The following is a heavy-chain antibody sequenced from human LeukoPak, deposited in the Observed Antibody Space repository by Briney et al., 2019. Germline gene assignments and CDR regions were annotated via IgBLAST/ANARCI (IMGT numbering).Heavy chain of an antibody. J-gene: IGHJ4*02. Sequence: PGGSLRLSCAASGFPFISNYMSWVRQAPGRGLVGVSVIYSGGSTYYADSVKGRFTISRDNSKNTLYLQMNSLRAEDTAVYYCARGPGSHSNFEDYWGQGTLVTVSS. CDR1: GFPFISNY. V-gene: IGHV3-53*01. CDR3: ARGPGSHSNFEDY. D-gene: IGHD4-11*01. CDR2: IYSGGST.